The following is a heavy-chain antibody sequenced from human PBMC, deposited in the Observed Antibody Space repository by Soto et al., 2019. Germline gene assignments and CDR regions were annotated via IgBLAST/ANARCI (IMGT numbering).Heavy chain of an antibody. CDR1: GFTFSSYA. D-gene: IGHD3-22*01. CDR3: AKERYDYDSSGYFHDAFDI. J-gene: IGHJ3*02. Sequence: ETLSLTCAASGFTFSSYAMSWVRQAPGKGLEWVSAISGSGGSTYYADSVKGRFTISRDNSKNTLYLQMNSLRAEDTAVDSCAKERYDYDSSGYFHDAFDIWGQGTMVTVSS. CDR2: ISGSGGST. V-gene: IGHV3-23*01.